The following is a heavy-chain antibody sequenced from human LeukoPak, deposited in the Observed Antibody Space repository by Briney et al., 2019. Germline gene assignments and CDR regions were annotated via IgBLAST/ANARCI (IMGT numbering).Heavy chain of an antibody. CDR3: AKDRYQLPSYYFDY. D-gene: IGHD2-2*01. Sequence: GGSLRLSCAASGFTFTSYAMGWVRQAPGKGLEWVSAISGSGGTTYYTDSVKGRFTISRDTSKNTLYLQMNSLRAEDMALYYCAKDRYQLPSYYFDYWGQGTLVTVSS. V-gene: IGHV3-23*01. J-gene: IGHJ4*02. CDR1: GFTFTSYA. CDR2: ISGSGGTT.